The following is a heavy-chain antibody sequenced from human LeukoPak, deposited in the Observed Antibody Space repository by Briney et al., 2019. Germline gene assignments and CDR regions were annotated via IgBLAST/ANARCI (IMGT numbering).Heavy chain of an antibody. CDR3: ARDVYGSGSYYKGENNWFDP. D-gene: IGHD3-10*01. CDR1: GYTFSDYY. V-gene: IGHV1-2*02. J-gene: IGHJ5*02. Sequence: GASVKVSCKASGYTFSDYYMHWVRQAPGQGLEWMGWINPNSGGTNYGQKFQGRVTMTRDTSISTAYMELSRLRSDDTAVYYCARDVYGSGSYYKGENNWFDPWGQGTLVTVSS. CDR2: INPNSGGT.